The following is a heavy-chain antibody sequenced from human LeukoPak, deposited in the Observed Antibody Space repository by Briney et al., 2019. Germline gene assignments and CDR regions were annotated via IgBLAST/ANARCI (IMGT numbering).Heavy chain of an antibody. CDR3: ARLEAALSTGGMDV. CDR2: VHYSGNT. Sequence: PSETLSLTCTVSGGSISPYYWSWIRQSPGKGLEWIGYVHYSGNTHYNPYLKSRVTISVDTSKNQFSLTLTTVTAADTAVFYCARLEAALSTGGMDVWGHGTTVTVSS. D-gene: IGHD6-6*01. CDR1: GGSISPYY. V-gene: IGHV4-59*08. J-gene: IGHJ6*02.